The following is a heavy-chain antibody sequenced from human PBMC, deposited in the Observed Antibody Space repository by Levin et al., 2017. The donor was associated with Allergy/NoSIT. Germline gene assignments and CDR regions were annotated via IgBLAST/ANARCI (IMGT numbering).Heavy chain of an antibody. V-gene: IGHV3-30*18. J-gene: IGHJ6*02. D-gene: IGHD3-10*01. CDR1: GFSFSTYG. CDR3: AKGGDMDV. Sequence: GESLKISCAASGFSFSTYGIHWVRQAPGKGLEWVALITSDGSSKFFADSVKGRFTISRDNSKNTLHLQMNSLRPEDTAFYYCAKGGDMDVWGQGTTVTLSS. CDR2: ITSDGSSK.